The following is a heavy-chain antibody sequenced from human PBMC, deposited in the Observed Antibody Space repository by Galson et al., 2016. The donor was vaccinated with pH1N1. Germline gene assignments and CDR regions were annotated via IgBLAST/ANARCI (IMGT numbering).Heavy chain of an antibody. D-gene: IGHD3-3*01. Sequence: SLRLSCAASGFTFSNHAMRWVRQAPGKGLEYVAGISSYGGSPQYANSVKDRFIISRVNTKNTLYLQMGSLRVEDLAVYYCARSLNYDSWSGYSDYSMDVWGQGTTVTVSS. J-gene: IGHJ6*02. CDR2: ISSYGGSP. CDR1: GFTFSNHA. CDR3: ARSLNYDSWSGYSDYSMDV. V-gene: IGHV3-64*01.